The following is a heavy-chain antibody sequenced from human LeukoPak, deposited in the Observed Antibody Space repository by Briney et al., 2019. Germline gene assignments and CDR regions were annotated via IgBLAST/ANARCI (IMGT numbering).Heavy chain of an antibody. J-gene: IGHJ3*02. CDR1: GFTFDDYT. D-gene: IGHD6-6*01. CDR2: ISWDGGCT. CDR3: AYSSIAARHAFDI. V-gene: IGHV3-43*01. Sequence: GGSLRLSCAASGFTFDDYTMHWVRQAPGKGLEWVSLISWDGGCTYYADSVKGRFTISRDNSKNSLYLQMNSLRTEDTALYYCAYSSIAARHAFDIWGQGTMVTVSS.